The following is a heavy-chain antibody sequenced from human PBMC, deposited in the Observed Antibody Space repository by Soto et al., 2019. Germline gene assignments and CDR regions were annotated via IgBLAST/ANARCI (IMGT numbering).Heavy chain of an antibody. CDR3: ARGLYSYASK. Sequence: PGGSLRLSCSASGFTFSSYWMHWVRQAPGKGLMWVSTINSDGNTTYYAESVKGRFTTSRDNAKNTLYLQMNSLRVEDTAVYYCARGLYSYASKWGQGTLVTVSS. J-gene: IGHJ4*02. V-gene: IGHV3-74*01. CDR1: GFTFSSYW. CDR2: INSDGNTT. D-gene: IGHD5-18*01.